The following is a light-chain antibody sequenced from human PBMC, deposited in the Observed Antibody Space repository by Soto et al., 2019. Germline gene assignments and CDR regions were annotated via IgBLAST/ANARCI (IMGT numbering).Light chain of an antibody. J-gene: IGKJ1*01. Sequence: VLTQAPDTLSLSPGERATLSCRASQTVSNNYLAWYQQKPGQAPRFLMYDASSRATGIPDRFSGRGSGTDFTLTISRLEPEDFAVYYCHQYGSSPQTFGQGTKVDIK. CDR1: QTVSNNY. CDR2: DAS. CDR3: HQYGSSPQT. V-gene: IGKV3-20*01.